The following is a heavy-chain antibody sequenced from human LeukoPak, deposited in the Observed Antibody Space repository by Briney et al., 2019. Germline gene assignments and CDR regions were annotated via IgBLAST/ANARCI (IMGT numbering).Heavy chain of an antibody. CDR1: GYTFTGYY. CDR3: ARDSGNIGSPVRGVIETHWYFDL. Sequence: ASVKVSCKASGYTFTGYYMHWVRQAPGQGLEWMGIINPSGGSTSYAQKFQDRVTMTRGTSTSTVYMELSSLRSEDTAVYYCARDSGNIGSPVRGVIETHWYFDLWGRGTLVTVSS. D-gene: IGHD3-10*01. V-gene: IGHV1-46*01. J-gene: IGHJ2*01. CDR2: INPSGGST.